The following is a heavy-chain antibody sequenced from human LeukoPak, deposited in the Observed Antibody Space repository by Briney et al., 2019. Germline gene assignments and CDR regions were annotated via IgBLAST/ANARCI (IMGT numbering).Heavy chain of an antibody. CDR2: IYHSGST. V-gene: IGHV4-39*07. D-gene: IGHD6-6*01. CDR3: ARARLQLVYYFDY. CDR1: GGSISTSNYY. J-gene: IGHJ4*02. Sequence: PSETLSLTCTVSGGSISTSNYYWGWIRQPPGKGLEWVGSIYHSGSTYYNPSLKSRVTISVDTSKNQFSLKLSSVTAADTAVYYCARARLQLVYYFDYWGQGTLVTVSS.